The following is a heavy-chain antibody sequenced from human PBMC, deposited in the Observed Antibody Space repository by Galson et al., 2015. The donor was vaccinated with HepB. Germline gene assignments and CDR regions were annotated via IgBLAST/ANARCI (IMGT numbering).Heavy chain of an antibody. D-gene: IGHD5-12*01. CDR1: GGTFSSYA. V-gene: IGHV1-69*10. J-gene: IGHJ4*02. CDR3: AREGGHTSGYDSFDY. CDR2: IIPILGIA. Sequence: SVKVSCKASGGTFSSYAISWVRQAPGQGLEWMGGIIPILGIANYAQKFQGRVTITADKSTSTAYMELSSLRSEDTAVYYCAREGGHTSGYDSFDYWGQGTLVTVSS.